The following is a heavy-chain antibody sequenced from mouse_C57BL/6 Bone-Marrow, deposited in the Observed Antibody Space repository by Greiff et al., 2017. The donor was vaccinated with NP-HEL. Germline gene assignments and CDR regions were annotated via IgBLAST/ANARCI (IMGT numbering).Heavy chain of an antibody. CDR1: GFNIKDYY. Sequence: EVQRVESGAELVKPGASVKLSCTASGFNIKDYYMHWVKQRTEQGLEWIGRIDPEDGETKYAPKFQGKATITADTSSNTAYLQLSSLTSEDTAVYYCAPVVATDYAMDYWGQGTSVTVSS. V-gene: IGHV14-2*01. CDR3: APVVATDYAMDY. D-gene: IGHD1-1*01. CDR2: IDPEDGET. J-gene: IGHJ4*01.